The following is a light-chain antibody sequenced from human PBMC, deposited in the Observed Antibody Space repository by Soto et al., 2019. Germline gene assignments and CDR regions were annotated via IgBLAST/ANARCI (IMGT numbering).Light chain of an antibody. V-gene: IGLV1-44*01. CDR3: AAWDDSLNGYV. Sequence: QSALTQPPSASGTPGQRVTISCSGGSSNIGTNAVNWYQQLPGTAPKLLIYNNNQRPSGVPDRFSGPKSGTSASLAIIGLQSEDEADYYCAAWDDSLNGYVFGTGTKVTVL. CDR2: NNN. J-gene: IGLJ1*01. CDR1: SSNIGTNA.